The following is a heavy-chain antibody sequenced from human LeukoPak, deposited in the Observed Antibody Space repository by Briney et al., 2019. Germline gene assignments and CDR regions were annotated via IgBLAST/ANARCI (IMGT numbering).Heavy chain of an antibody. V-gene: IGHV3-21*04. CDR2: ISSSSRYT. CDR1: GFSLRDYS. CDR3: ARVRGSYAFDY. Sequence: GGSLRLSCAASGFSLRDYSMDWVRQAPGKGLEWVSSISSSSRYTFYVDSVKGRFTISRDNAKNSLYLQMNSLRVEDTAVYYCARVRGSYAFDYWGQGTLVTVSS. D-gene: IGHD1-26*01. J-gene: IGHJ4*02.